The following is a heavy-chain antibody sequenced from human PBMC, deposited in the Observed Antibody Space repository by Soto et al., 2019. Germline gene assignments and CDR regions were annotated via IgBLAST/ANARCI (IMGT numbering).Heavy chain of an antibody. J-gene: IGHJ6*03. CDR2: IYYSGST. Sequence: SGTLSLPCTVSCGTINYYHWSWIRQPPGKGLEWIGYIYYSGSTNYNPSLKSRVTISVDTSKNQFSLKLSSVTAADTAVYYCARHYDILTGYGYYYMDVWGKGTTVTVSS. V-gene: IGHV4-59*08. D-gene: IGHD3-9*01. CDR1: CGTINYYH. CDR3: ARHYDILTGYGYYYMDV.